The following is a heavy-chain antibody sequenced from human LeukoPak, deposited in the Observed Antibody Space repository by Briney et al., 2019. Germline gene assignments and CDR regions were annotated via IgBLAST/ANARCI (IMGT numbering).Heavy chain of an antibody. CDR2: INPNGGAT. Sequence: ASVKVSCKASGYIFTGYSLFWVRQAPGQGLEWMGWINPNGGATRYAQKFQGRVTLTCDTSIRTTYMELSSLTSDDTAVYYCARDERYSDADHHYPDLGYWGQGTLVTVSS. J-gene: IGHJ4*02. CDR1: GYIFTGYS. CDR3: ARDERYSDADHHYPDLGY. V-gene: IGHV1-2*02. D-gene: IGHD3-16*01.